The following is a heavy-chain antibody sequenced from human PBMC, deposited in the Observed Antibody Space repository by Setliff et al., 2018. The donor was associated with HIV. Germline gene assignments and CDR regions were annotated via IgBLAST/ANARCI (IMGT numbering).Heavy chain of an antibody. J-gene: IGHJ1*01. D-gene: IGHD2-21*02. CDR3: ASTYCGGDCYSRYFQH. Sequence: ETLSLTCAVYTESLTRYDWAWIRQSPEKGLEWIGEIDDSGSIIYNPSLQSRVTISVDTSKNQFSLKLSSVTAADTAVYYCASTYCGGDCYSRYFQHWGQGTLVTVSS. CDR1: TESLTRYD. CDR2: IDDSGSI. V-gene: IGHV4-34*01.